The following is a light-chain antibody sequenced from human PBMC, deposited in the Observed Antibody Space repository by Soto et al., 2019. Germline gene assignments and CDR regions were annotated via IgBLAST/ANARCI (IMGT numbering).Light chain of an antibody. CDR2: GAS. Sequence: ERVLTQSPGTLSLSPGERATLSCRASQSVSSNYFALYRQKPGQAPRLLIYGASTRATGIPDRFSGSGSGTDFTLTISSLEFGDSAVYYCQQYGSSPTWTFGQGTKVDI. CDR1: QSVSSNY. V-gene: IGKV3-20*01. CDR3: QQYGSSPTWT. J-gene: IGKJ1*01.